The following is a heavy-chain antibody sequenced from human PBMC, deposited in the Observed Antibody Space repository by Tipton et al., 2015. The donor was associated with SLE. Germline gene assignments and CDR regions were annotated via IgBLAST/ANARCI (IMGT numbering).Heavy chain of an antibody. V-gene: IGHV3-11*06. CDR3: ARGAGFWSGYFDY. CDR1: GFTFSDYY. CDR2: ISSSSTYI. Sequence: SLRLSCAASGFTFSDYYMSWIRQAPGKGLEWVSYISSSSTYIYYADSLKGRFTISRDNAKNSLYLQMNSLRADDTAVYYCARGAGFWSGYFDYWGQGTLVTVSS. J-gene: IGHJ4*02. D-gene: IGHD3-3*01.